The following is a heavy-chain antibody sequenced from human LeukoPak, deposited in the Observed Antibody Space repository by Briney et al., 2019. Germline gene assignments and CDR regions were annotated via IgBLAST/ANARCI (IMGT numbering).Heavy chain of an antibody. V-gene: IGHV1-18*04. CDR1: AYTFTDYY. J-gene: IGHJ4*02. CDR3: ARLSSSSWYFDY. CDR2: ISVYNGNT. D-gene: IGHD6-13*01. Sequence: ASVKVSCKASAYTFTDYYVHWVRQAPGQGLEWMGWISVYNGNTNYAQKFQGRVTMTTDTSMNTAYMELRSLRSDDTAVYYCARLSSSSWYFDYWGQGTLVTVSS.